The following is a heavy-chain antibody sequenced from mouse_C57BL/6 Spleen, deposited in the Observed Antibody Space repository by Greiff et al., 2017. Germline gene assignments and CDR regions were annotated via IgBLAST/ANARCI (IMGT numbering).Heavy chain of an antibody. J-gene: IGHJ4*01. CDR2: IYPGSGST. CDR3: ARWGYGAMDD. V-gene: IGHV1-55*01. Sequence: VQLQQSGAELVKPGASVQMSCKASGYTFPSYWITWVKQWPGQGLEWIGAIYPGSGSTNYNEKFKSKATLTVDTSSSPDYMHLSSLTSETSAVYYCARWGYGAMDDWGQGTSVTVSS. CDR1: GYTFPSYW. D-gene: IGHD3-1*01.